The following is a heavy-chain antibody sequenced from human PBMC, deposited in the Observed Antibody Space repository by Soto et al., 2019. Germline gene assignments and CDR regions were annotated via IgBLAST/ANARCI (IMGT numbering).Heavy chain of an antibody. CDR3: AKEYSSSPTESLDY. Sequence: GGSLRLSCAASGFTFSSYGMHWVRQAPGKGLEWVAVISYDGSNKYYADSVKGLFTISRDNSKNTLYLQMNSLRAEDTAVYYCAKEYSSSPTESLDYWGQGTLVTVSS. J-gene: IGHJ4*02. D-gene: IGHD6-6*01. CDR1: GFTFSSYG. CDR2: ISYDGSNK. V-gene: IGHV3-30*18.